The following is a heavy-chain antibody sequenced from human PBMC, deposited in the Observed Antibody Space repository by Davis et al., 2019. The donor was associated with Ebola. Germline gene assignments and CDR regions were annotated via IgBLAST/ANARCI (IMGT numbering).Heavy chain of an antibody. CDR2: MNPNSGNT. V-gene: IGHV1-8*01. J-gene: IGHJ4*02. CDR1: GYTFTSYD. D-gene: IGHD3-22*01. Sequence: ASVKVSCKASGYTFTSYDINWVRQATGQGLEWMGWMNPNSGNTGYAQRFQGRVSMTRNTSISTAYMELSSLTSEDTAVYYCARGRGHYESSGGDFWGQGTLVTVSS. CDR3: ARGRGHYESSGGDF.